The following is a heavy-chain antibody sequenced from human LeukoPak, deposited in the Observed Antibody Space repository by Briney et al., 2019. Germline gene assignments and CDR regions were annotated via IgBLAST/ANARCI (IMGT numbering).Heavy chain of an antibody. D-gene: IGHD5-12*01. CDR3: TTEFRGDIVATHY. CDR1: GFTFSSYA. Sequence: PGGSLRLSCAASGFTFSSYAMHWVRQAPGKGLEWVGRIKSKTDGGTTDYAAPVKGRFTISRDDSKNTLYLQMNSLKTEDTAVYYCTTEFRGDIVATHYWGQGTLVTVSS. J-gene: IGHJ4*02. V-gene: IGHV3-15*01. CDR2: IKSKTDGGTT.